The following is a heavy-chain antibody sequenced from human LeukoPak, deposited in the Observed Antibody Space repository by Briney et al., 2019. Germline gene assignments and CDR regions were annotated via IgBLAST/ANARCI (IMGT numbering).Heavy chain of an antibody. CDR1: GGSISSGSYY. J-gene: IGHJ6*03. CDR2: ISYSGTT. D-gene: IGHD1-26*01. CDR3: ARISRPADRTVGPYYMNV. V-gene: IGHV4-39*01. Sequence: PSETLSLTCTVSGGSISSGSYYWGWIRPPPGKGLEWIASISYSGTTYYNPSLKSRVTISVDTSKNQFSLKLTSVTAADTAVYYCARISRPADRTVGPYYMNVWGRGATVTVSS.